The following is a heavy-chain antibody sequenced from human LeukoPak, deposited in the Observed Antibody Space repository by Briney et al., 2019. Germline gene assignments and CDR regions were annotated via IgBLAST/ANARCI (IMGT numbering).Heavy chain of an antibody. V-gene: IGHV4-59*12. D-gene: IGHD1-26*01. CDR3: AGQVGARIRYYYTSGLDV. J-gene: IGHJ6*02. CDR1: GGSISSYY. Sequence: SETLSLTCTVSGGSISSYYWNWIRQPPGKGLEWIGSMYYSGTTNYDPSFKSRVTISLDTSKNEFSLRLKSLTAADTAVYYCAGQVGARIRYYYTSGLDVWGQGTTVAVSS. CDR2: MYYSGTT.